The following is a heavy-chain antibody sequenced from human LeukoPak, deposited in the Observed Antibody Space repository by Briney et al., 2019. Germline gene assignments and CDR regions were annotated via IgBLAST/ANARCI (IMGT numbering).Heavy chain of an antibody. CDR1: GFTVSSNH. J-gene: IGHJ4*02. D-gene: IGHD2-15*01. Sequence: GGSLRLSCAASGFTVSSNHMSWVRQAPGKGLEWVSIIYSGGSTYYADSVKGRFTISRDNSKNTLYFQMNSLRAEDTAVYYCARDMVRYCSGGSCYANDYWGQGTLVTVSS. CDR2: IYSGGST. CDR3: ARDMVRYCSGGSCYANDY. V-gene: IGHV3-53*01.